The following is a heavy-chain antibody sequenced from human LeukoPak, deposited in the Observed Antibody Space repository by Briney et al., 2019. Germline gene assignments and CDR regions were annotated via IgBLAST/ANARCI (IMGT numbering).Heavy chain of an antibody. Sequence: SETLSLTCTVSGDSISSGGYYWSWIRQPPGKGLEWLGYIYYTGPTYYNPSLRGRLAILVDTSRNQFSLKLSSVTAADTAVYYCARDSGGYGDYDYWGQGNLVTVSS. J-gene: IGHJ4*02. V-gene: IGHV4-31*03. CDR1: GDSISSGGYY. D-gene: IGHD4-17*01. CDR3: ARDSGGYGDYDY. CDR2: IYYTGPT.